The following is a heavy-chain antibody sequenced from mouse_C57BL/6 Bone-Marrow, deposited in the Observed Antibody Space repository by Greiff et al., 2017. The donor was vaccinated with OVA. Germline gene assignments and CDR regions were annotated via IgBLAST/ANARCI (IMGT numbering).Heavy chain of an antibody. J-gene: IGHJ3*01. CDR3: ARVDYYGSSYAY. Sequence: EVQLQESGPELVKPGDSVKISCKASGYSFTGYFMNWVMQSHGKSLEWIGRINPYNGDTFYNQKFKGKATLTVDKSSSTAHMELRSLTSEDSAVYYCARVDYYGSSYAYWGQGTLVTVSA. D-gene: IGHD1-1*01. V-gene: IGHV1-20*01. CDR1: GYSFTGYF. CDR2: INPYNGDT.